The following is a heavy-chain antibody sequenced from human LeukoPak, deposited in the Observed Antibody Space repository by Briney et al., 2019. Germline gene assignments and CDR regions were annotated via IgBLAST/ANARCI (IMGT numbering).Heavy chain of an antibody. J-gene: IGHJ4*02. D-gene: IGHD6-19*01. CDR2: ISYDGNNK. CDR1: GFIFRSYG. Sequence: GGSLRLSCVASGFIFRSYGMHWVRQAPGKELEWVAVISYDGNNKYYADSLKGRFTISRDNSKNTLFLQMNRLRTDDTAVYYCAKEGIAVAGTGDDYWGQGTLVTVSS. CDR3: AKEGIAVAGTGDDY. V-gene: IGHV3-30*18.